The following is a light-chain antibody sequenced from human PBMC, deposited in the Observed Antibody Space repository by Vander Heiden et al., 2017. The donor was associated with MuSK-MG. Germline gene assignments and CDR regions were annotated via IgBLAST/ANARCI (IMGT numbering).Light chain of an antibody. CDR1: QSISAT. Sequence: EIGITQSPSTLSVSPGERATLSCMASQSISATLGWYQQKPGQPPRLLIYGASTRATGVPARFSGSGSGTEFTLTISSLQSEDFATYYCQQDSKWPLTFGGGTKVXIK. J-gene: IGKJ4*01. V-gene: IGKV3-15*01. CDR3: QQDSKWPLT. CDR2: GAS.